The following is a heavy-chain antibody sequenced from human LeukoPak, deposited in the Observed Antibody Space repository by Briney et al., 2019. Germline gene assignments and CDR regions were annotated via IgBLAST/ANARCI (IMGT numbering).Heavy chain of an antibody. J-gene: IGHJ5*02. V-gene: IGHV4-30-4*02. CDR2: IYYSGST. Sequence: NPSETLSLTCTVSGGSISSGDYYWRWIRQPPGKGLEWIGYIYYSGSTYYNPSLKSRVTISVDTSKNQFSLKLSSVTAADTAVYYCARVIAAAGTEWFDPWGQGTLVTVSS. D-gene: IGHD6-13*01. CDR3: ARVIAAAGTEWFDP. CDR1: GGSISSGDYY.